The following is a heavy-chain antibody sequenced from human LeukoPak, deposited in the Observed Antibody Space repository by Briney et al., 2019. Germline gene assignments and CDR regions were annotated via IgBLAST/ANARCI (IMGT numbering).Heavy chain of an antibody. CDR2: INPNSGGT. D-gene: IGHD3-22*01. CDR1: GYTFTSYY. Sequence: ASVKVSCKASGYTFTSYYMHWVRQAPGQGLEWMGWINPNSGGTNYAQKFQGRVTMTRDTSISTAYMELSRLRSDDTAVYYCARQRYYYDSSGYYYYFDYWGQGTLVTVSS. V-gene: IGHV1-2*02. CDR3: ARQRYYYDSSGYYYYFDY. J-gene: IGHJ4*02.